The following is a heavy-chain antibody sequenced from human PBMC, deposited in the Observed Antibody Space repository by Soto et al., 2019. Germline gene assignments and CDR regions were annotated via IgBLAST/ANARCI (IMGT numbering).Heavy chain of an antibody. Sequence: ASVKVSFKASGCILSSYAIICVRQAAGERVEWMGGIIHIFGTANYAQKFQGRVTITAVKSTSTAYMEMSSLRSEDTAVYYCARDSYSNFQFGTWGQGTLVTVSS. J-gene: IGHJ5*01. CDR3: ARDSYSNFQFGT. CDR1: GCILSSYA. CDR2: IIHIFGTA. V-gene: IGHV1-69*06. D-gene: IGHD4-4*01.